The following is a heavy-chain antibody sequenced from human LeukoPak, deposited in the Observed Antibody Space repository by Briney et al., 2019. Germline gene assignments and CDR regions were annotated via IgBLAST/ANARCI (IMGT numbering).Heavy chain of an antibody. CDR2: ISSSSSYI. CDR3: ARVFSGTYLNYHHFDY. CDR1: GFTVSNKY. J-gene: IGHJ4*02. Sequence: GGSLRLSCAASGFTVSNKYMTWVRQAPGKGLEWVSSISSSSSYIYYADSVKGRFTVSRNNAKNSLYLQMDSLRAEDTAVYYCARVFSGTYLNYHHFDYWGQGTLVTVSS. D-gene: IGHD1-26*01. V-gene: IGHV3-21*01.